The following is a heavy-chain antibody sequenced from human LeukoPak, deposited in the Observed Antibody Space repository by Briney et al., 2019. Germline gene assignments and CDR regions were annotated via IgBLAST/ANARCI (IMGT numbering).Heavy chain of an antibody. J-gene: IGHJ4*02. CDR2: IYYSGST. V-gene: IGHV4-59*01. CDR1: GGSISTYS. CDR3: ARAHVYDYVWGSYRTDFDY. Sequence: SETLSLTCTVSGGSISTYSWTWIRQPPGKGLEWIGNIYYSGSTNYNPSLKSRVTISIDTSKNQFSLKVSSVTAADTAVYYCARAHVYDYVWGSYRTDFDYWGQGTLVTVSS. D-gene: IGHD3-16*02.